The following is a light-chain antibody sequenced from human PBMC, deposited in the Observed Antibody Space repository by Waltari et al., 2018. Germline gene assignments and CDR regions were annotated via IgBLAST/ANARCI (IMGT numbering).Light chain of an antibody. Sequence: QSVLTQPPSVSAAPGQRVTISCSGTKSNIRAAFDVPWYQQFPGTAPKLLLHSFSNRPSGVSDRFSGFKSGASASLVITGLQAEDEAMYYCQSYDTTLSAVVFGGGTRLTV. CDR3: QSYDTTLSAVV. CDR2: SFS. CDR1: KSNIRAAFD. J-gene: IGLJ2*01. V-gene: IGLV1-40*01.